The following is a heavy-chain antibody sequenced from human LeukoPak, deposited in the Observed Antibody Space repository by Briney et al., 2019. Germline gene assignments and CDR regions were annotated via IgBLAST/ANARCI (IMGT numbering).Heavy chain of an antibody. J-gene: IGHJ6*03. D-gene: IGHD2-2*01. V-gene: IGHV3-20*04. CDR3: GRVYCSTTSCYDYYDYYMDV. Sequence: GGSLRLSCAASGFRFDDYGMSWVRHVRGKGLEWVSGTNWDGASTGYADSVKGRFTISRDNVKNFLYLQMNSLRVEDTALYFCGRVYCSTTSCYDYYDYYMDVWGKGTTVTVSS. CDR1: GFRFDDYG. CDR2: TNWDGAST.